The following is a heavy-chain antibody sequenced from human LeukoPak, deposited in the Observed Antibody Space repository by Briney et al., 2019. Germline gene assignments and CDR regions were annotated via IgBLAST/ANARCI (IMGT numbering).Heavy chain of an antibody. CDR1: GFTFSSYG. J-gene: IGHJ5*02. CDR3: AKERSRQQLVPDP. D-gene: IGHD6-13*01. CDR2: IRYDGSNK. V-gene: IGHV3-30*02. Sequence: GGSLRLSCAASGFTFSSYGMHWVRQAPGKGLEWVAFIRYDGSNKYYADSVKGRFTISRDNSKNTLYLQMNSLRAEDTAVYYCAKERSRQQLVPDPWGQGTLVTVSS.